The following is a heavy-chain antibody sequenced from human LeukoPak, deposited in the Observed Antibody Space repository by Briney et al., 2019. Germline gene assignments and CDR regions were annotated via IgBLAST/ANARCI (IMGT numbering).Heavy chain of an antibody. CDR3: ARDPFGYTSGWFDY. CDR1: AYTFTSYG. V-gene: IGHV1-18*01. J-gene: IGHJ5*01. Sequence: ASVKVSCKASAYTFTSYGLIWVRQAPGQGLEWMGWISAYKGDTKYAQNLQDRVTMTIDTSTSTAYMELRSLRSDDTAAYYCARDPFGYTSGWFDYWGQGTLVTVSS. D-gene: IGHD6-19*01. CDR2: ISAYKGDT.